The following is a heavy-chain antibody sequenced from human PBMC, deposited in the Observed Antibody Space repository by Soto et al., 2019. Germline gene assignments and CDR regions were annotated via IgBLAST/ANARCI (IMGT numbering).Heavy chain of an antibody. V-gene: IGHV3-23*01. D-gene: IGHD5-12*01. CDR3: AKYRGSSYNYNPFDA. J-gene: IGHJ3*01. CDR1: GLTINGYA. Sequence: GGSLRLSCEGAGLTINGYAMAWVRHAPEKGLEWVSSISGSGGSTYYAESVKGRFTISRDNSKNTLDLQLNSLRAEDTAVYYCAKYRGSSYNYNPFDAWGKGTMVTVSS. CDR2: ISGSGGST.